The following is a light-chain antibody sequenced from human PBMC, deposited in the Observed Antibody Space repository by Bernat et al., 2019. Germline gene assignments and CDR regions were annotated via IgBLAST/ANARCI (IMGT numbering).Light chain of an antibody. J-gene: IGKJ2*01. V-gene: IGKV3-20*01. CDR3: HQYGSLPFT. CDR1: QSVSSN. Sequence: EIVMTQSPATLSVSPGERATLSCRASQSVSSNLAWYQHKPGQSPRLLIYGASSRASAVPDRFTGSGSETDFTLTLDRLEPEDSAVYYCHQYGSLPFTFGQGTKLEIQ. CDR2: GAS.